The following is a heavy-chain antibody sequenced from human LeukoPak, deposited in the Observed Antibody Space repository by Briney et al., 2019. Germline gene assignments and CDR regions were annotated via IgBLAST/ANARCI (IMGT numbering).Heavy chain of an antibody. CDR3: ARDRPRARYFDY. J-gene: IGHJ4*02. CDR1: GYTFTSYG. Sequence: SVKVSCKASGYTFTSYGISWVRQAPGQGLEWMGRIIPILNVPNYAQKFEGRVTITADKSTNTAYMELSSLKSEDTAVYFCARDRPRARYFDYWGQGTLVTVSS. CDR2: IIPILNVP. D-gene: IGHD2-15*01. V-gene: IGHV1-69*04.